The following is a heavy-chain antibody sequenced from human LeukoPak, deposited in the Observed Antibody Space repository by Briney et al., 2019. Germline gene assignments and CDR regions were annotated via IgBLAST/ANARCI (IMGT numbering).Heavy chain of an antibody. Sequence: GASVKVSCKASGYTFTGYYMHWVRQAPGQVLAWMGRIIPILGIANYAQKFQGRVTITADKSTSTAYMELSSLRSEDTAVYYCASNPTFLGAVTAALDYWGQGTLVTVSS. V-gene: IGHV1-69*02. CDR3: ASNPTFLGAVTAALDY. CDR1: GYTFTGYY. CDR2: IIPILGIA. J-gene: IGHJ4*02. D-gene: IGHD2-21*02.